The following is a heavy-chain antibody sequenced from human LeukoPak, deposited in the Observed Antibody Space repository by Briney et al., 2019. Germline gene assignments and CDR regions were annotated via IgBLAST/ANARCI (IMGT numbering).Heavy chain of an antibody. Sequence: SETLSLTCTVSGGSLTNYYWSWIRQPPGKGLEWIWYMHYSGSANYNPSLKSRVTILADTSKNQFSLKLSSVTAADTAVYYCTRRVYYSDSSGWYFDYWGQGTLVTVSS. J-gene: IGHJ4*02. D-gene: IGHD3-22*01. V-gene: IGHV4-59*08. CDR3: TRRVYYSDSSGWYFDY. CDR1: GGSLTNYY. CDR2: MHYSGSA.